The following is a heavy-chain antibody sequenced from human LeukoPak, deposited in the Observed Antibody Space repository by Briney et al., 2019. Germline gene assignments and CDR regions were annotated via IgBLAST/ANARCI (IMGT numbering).Heavy chain of an antibody. CDR1: GFTVSSAY. D-gene: IGHD2-15*01. Sequence: GGSLRLSCAASGFTVSSAYVTWVRQPPGKGLEWVSVIYSDGSTYYTDSVKGRFTISRDTSKNTLYLQMSSLRADDTAVYYCARGYCSGGTCYTQEYYFDYWGQGTLDTVSS. CDR2: IYSDGST. CDR3: ARGYCSGGTCYTQEYYFDY. J-gene: IGHJ4*02. V-gene: IGHV3-53*01.